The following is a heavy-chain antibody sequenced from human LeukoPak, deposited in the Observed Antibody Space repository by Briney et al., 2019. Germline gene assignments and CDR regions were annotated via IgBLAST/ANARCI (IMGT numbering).Heavy chain of an antibody. Sequence: GGSLRLSCAAPGFTFSSYWMSWVRQAPGKGLEWVANINQDGSDKYYVDSVKGRFTISRDNAKNSLYLQMNSLRAEDTAVYYCARLYYYGSGYYYMDVWGKGTTVTVSS. CDR3: ARLYYYGSGYYYMDV. J-gene: IGHJ6*03. D-gene: IGHD3-10*01. CDR2: INQDGSDK. V-gene: IGHV3-7*01. CDR1: GFTFSSYW.